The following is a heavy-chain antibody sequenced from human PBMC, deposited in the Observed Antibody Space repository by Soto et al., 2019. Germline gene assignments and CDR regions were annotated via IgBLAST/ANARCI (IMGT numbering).Heavy chain of an antibody. CDR3: ARVSGGDYRFQH. CDR2: IYYSGST. V-gene: IGHV4-59*01. D-gene: IGHD4-17*01. Sequence: SETLSLTCTVSGGSISSYYWSWIRQPPGKGLEWIGYIYYSGSTNYNPSLKSRVTISVDTSKNQFSLKLSSVTAADTAVYYCARVSGGDYRFQHWGQGTLVTVSS. J-gene: IGHJ1*01. CDR1: GGSISSYY.